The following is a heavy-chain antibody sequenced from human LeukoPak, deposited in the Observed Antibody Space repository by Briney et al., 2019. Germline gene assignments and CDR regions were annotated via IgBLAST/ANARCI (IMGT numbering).Heavy chain of an antibody. V-gene: IGHV4-39*01. CDR3: ASRPAAMPGLSNYFDY. D-gene: IGHD2-2*01. Sequence: PSETLSLTCTVSGGSISSSSYYWGWIRQPPGKGLEWIGSIYYSGSTYYNPSLKSRVTISVDTSKNQFSLKLSSVTAADTAVYYCASRPAAMPGLSNYFDYWGQGTLVTVSS. CDR2: IYYSGST. CDR1: GGSISSSSYY. J-gene: IGHJ4*02.